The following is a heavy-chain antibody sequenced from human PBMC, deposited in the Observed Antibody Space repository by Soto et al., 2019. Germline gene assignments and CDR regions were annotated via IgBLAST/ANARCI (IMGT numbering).Heavy chain of an antibody. CDR2: ISGSGGST. CDR1: GFTFSSYA. CDR3: AKDLNDIVAVPAAIRYYYYYGMDV. D-gene: IGHD2-2*02. J-gene: IGHJ6*02. V-gene: IGHV3-23*01. Sequence: GGSLRLSCAASGFTFSSYAMSWVRQAPGKGLEWVSAISGSGGSTYYADSVKGRFTISRDNSKNTLYLQMNSLRAEDTAVYYCAKDLNDIVAVPAAIRYYYYYGMDVWGQGTTVTVSS.